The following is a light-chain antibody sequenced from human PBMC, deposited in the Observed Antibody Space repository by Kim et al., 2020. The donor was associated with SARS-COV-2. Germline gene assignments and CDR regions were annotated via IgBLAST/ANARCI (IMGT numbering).Light chain of an antibody. Sequence: GPRATISGSGSTSNFGNNMEHWYQQLPGTAPKLLIYSSNQRPSGVPDRFSGSKSGTSASLAISGLQSEDEADYYCAAWDDSLNGVVFGGGTQLTVL. CDR3: AAWDDSLNGVV. CDR2: SSN. CDR1: TSNFGNNM. J-gene: IGLJ2*01. V-gene: IGLV1-44*01.